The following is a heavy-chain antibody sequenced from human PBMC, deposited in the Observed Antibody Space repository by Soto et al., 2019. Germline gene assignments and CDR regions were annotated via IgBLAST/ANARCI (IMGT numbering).Heavy chain of an antibody. CDR1: GYTFTSYG. CDR3: ARAEKWVTGNMGGY. D-gene: IGHD1-20*01. Sequence: QVQLVQSGAEVKKPGASVKVSCKAFGYTFTSYGISWVRQAPGQGLEWMGWISAYNGNTNYAQKFQGRVTMTTDTSTSTAYMELRSLRSDDSAVYFWARAEKWVTGNMGGYWGQGTLVTVYS. CDR2: ISAYNGNT. V-gene: IGHV1-18*04. J-gene: IGHJ4*02.